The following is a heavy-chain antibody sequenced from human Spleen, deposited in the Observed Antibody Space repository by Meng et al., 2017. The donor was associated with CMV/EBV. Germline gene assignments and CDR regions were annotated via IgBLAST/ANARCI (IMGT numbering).Heavy chain of an antibody. V-gene: IGHV3-48*03. CDR1: GFTFNYYE. CDR2: ISGSARTT. D-gene: IGHD2-2*01. Sequence: GESLKISCVASGFTFNYYEMNWVRQAPGKGLEWISYISGSARTTYYADSIKGRFTISRDNAKKSLYLQMNSLRAEDTAVYYCAREEHLGCSTTSCYLGIHGAFDIWGQGTMVTVSS. J-gene: IGHJ3*02. CDR3: AREEHLGCSTTSCYLGIHGAFDI.